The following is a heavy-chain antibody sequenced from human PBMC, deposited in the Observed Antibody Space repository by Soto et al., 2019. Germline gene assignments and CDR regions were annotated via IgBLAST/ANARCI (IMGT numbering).Heavy chain of an antibody. Sequence: EVQLVESGGGLVQPGGSLRLSCAASGFTFSAYDMHWVRQATGKGLEWVSAIGTQHDTYYPDSVKGRFTISRENAKNSLYLQMNSLRAGDTAVDYCARQASYWHGGGGWFDPWGQGTLVTVSS. D-gene: IGHD2-8*02. CDR1: GFTFSAYD. CDR2: IGTQHDT. V-gene: IGHV3-13*01. J-gene: IGHJ5*02. CDR3: ARQASYWHGGGGWFDP.